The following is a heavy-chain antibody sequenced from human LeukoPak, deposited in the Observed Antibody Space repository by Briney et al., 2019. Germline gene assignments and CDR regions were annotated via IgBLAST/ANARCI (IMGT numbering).Heavy chain of an antibody. V-gene: IGHV4-34*01. Sequence: SETLSLTCAVYGGPFSGYYWSWIRQPPGKGLEWIGEINHSRSTNYNPSLKSRVTISVDTSKNQFSLKLSSVTAADTAVYYCARGRYCSGGSCYSGAYYYYYMDVWGKGTTVTVSS. D-gene: IGHD2-15*01. CDR3: ARGRYCSGGSCYSGAYYYYYMDV. J-gene: IGHJ6*03. CDR1: GGPFSGYY. CDR2: INHSRST.